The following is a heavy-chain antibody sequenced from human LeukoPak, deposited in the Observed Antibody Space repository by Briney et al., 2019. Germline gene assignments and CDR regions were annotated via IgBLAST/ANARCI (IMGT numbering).Heavy chain of an antibody. Sequence: PSETLSLTCSVSGGSISSSNYYWSWIRQPAGKGLEWIGRIYTSESTNYNPSLKSRVTISVDTSKNQFSLKLSSVTAADTAVYYCARYEAVAGVFDYWGQGTLVTVSS. CDR1: GGSISSSNYY. J-gene: IGHJ4*02. CDR3: ARYEAVAGVFDY. D-gene: IGHD6-19*01. V-gene: IGHV4-61*02. CDR2: IYTSEST.